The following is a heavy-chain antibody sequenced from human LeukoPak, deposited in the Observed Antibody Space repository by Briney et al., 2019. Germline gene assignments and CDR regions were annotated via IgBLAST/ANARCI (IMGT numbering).Heavy chain of an antibody. Sequence: TGGSLRLSCAASGFTFSTFGMHWVRQAPGKGLEWVSYISSSSSTIYYADSVKGRFTISRDNSKNTLYLQMNSLRAEDTAVYYCAKEAPYSGSYSHYYYYYMDVWGKGTTVTVSS. CDR2: ISSSSSTI. J-gene: IGHJ6*03. D-gene: IGHD1-26*01. CDR3: AKEAPYSGSYSHYYYYYMDV. V-gene: IGHV3-48*01. CDR1: GFTFSTFG.